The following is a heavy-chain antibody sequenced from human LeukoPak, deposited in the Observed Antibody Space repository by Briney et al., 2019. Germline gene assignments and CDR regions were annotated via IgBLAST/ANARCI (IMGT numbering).Heavy chain of an antibody. D-gene: IGHD6-13*01. J-gene: IGHJ4*02. CDR1: GFTFTDAY. Sequence: GGSLRLSCAASGFTFTDAYMTWVRQAPGKGLEWVGRIKSKNDGGPIEYGAPVKGRFTISRDDSQNTLYLQMNGLKSEDTALYYCTTDAGYTSRWYNWWGQGTLVTVSS. V-gene: IGHV3-15*01. CDR2: IKSKNDGGPI. CDR3: TTDAGYTSRWYNW.